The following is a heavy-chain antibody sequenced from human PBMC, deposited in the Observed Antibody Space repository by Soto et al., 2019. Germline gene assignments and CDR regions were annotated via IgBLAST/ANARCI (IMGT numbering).Heavy chain of an antibody. V-gene: IGHV3-30-3*01. CDR2: ISYDGSNK. D-gene: IGHD3-3*01. J-gene: IGHJ6*02. Sequence: GGSLRLSCAASGITFSSYAMHWVRQVPGKGLEWVAVISYDGSNKYYEDSVKGRFTISRDNSKNTLYLQMNSVKVEDTAVYYCARGWSGLDVWGQGTTVTVSS. CDR3: ARGWSGLDV. CDR1: GITFSSYA.